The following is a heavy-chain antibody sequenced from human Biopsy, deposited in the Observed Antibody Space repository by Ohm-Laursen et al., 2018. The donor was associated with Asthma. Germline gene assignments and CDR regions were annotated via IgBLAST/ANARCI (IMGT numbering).Heavy chain of an antibody. CDR2: INWNGGST. Sequence: GSLRLSCTASGFTFDDYGMSWVRQAPGKGPDWVSGINWNGGSTGYADSVKGRFTISRDNAKNSLYLQMNSLRAEDTALYHCGRDMGGFGSGWFPVEFWGRGTLVTVSS. J-gene: IGHJ4*02. CDR1: GFTFDDYG. D-gene: IGHD6-19*01. CDR3: GRDMGGFGSGWFPVEF. V-gene: IGHV3-20*01.